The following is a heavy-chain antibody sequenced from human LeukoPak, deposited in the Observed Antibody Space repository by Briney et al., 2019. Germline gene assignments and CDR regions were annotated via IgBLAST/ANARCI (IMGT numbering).Heavy chain of an antibody. CDR2: INHSGST. CDR1: GGSFSNSY. D-gene: IGHD3-10*01. J-gene: IGHJ4*02. Sequence: PSETLSLTCAVYGGSFSNSYWSWIRQPPGKGLEWIGEINHSGSTNYNPSLKSRVTISVDRSKNQFSPKLSSVTAADTAVYYCARVWGVRGAHGGVDYWGQGTLVTVSS. V-gene: IGHV4-34*01. CDR3: ARVWGVRGAHGGVDY.